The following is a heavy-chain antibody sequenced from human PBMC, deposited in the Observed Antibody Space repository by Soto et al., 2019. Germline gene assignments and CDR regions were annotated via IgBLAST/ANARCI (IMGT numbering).Heavy chain of an antibody. V-gene: IGHV4-34*01. J-gene: IGHJ4*02. CDR1: GGSFSGYY. CDR2: INHSGST. Sequence: PSETLSLTCAVYGGSFSGYYWSWIRQPPGKGLEWIGEINHSGSTNYNPSLKSRVTISVDTSKNQFSLKLSSVTAADTAVDYCARANYYDSSGPLYYFDYWGQGTLVTVSS. CDR3: ARANYYDSSGPLYYFDY. D-gene: IGHD3-22*01.